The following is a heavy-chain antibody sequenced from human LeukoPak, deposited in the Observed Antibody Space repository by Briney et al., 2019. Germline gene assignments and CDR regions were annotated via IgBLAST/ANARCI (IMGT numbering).Heavy chain of an antibody. V-gene: IGHV3-48*01. CDR2: ISNTADTQ. CDR1: GFTFSDYS. CDR3: ARDRGYCSGGSCYRYFET. Sequence: QSGGSLRLSCAASGFTFSDYSISWVRQAPGKGLEWVSYISNTADTQYYAGSVRGRFTISRDNAKNSAYLQMNTLRAEDTAVYYCARDRGYCSGGSCYRYFETWGQGTLVTVSS. J-gene: IGHJ4*02. D-gene: IGHD2-15*01.